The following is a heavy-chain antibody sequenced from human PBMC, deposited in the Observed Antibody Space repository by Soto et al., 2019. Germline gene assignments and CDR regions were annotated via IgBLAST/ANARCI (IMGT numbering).Heavy chain of an antibody. Sequence: EVQLSESGGGLVQPGGSLRLSCAASGFTLSSYAMSWVRQAPGKGLEWVSVIGGVDESTYYAASVKGRFTISRDNSKNSLSLQMNSLRVEDTAIYYCAKDGTRNIPLSGWADYWSQGTLLTVSS. CDR2: IGGVDEST. J-gene: IGHJ4*02. CDR1: GFTLSSYA. CDR3: AKDGTRNIPLSGWADY. V-gene: IGHV3-23*01. D-gene: IGHD6-19*01.